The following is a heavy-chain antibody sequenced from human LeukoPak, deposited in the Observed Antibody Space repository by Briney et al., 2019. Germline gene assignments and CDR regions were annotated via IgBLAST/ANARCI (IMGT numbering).Heavy chain of an antibody. D-gene: IGHD6-19*01. J-gene: IGHJ5*02. Sequence: GGSLRLSSAASGFTFSSYWMHWVRQAPGKGLVWVSRINSDGSSTSYADSVKGRFTISRDNAKNTLYLQMNSLRAEDTAVYYCARDDAYSSGWYLANWFDPWGQGTLVTVSS. CDR1: GFTFSSYW. V-gene: IGHV3-74*01. CDR3: ARDDAYSSGWYLANWFDP. CDR2: INSDGSST.